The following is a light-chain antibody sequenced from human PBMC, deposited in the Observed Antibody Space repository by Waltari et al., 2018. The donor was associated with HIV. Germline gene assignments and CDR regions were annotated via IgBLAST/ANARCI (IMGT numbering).Light chain of an antibody. J-gene: IGLJ1*01. V-gene: IGLV2-11*01. Sequence: SALTQPRSVSGSPGQSVTISCTGTSTAVGGYNYVSWYQQHPGKAPKVRIYDVSKRPSGVPDRFSGSKSGNTASLTISGLQAEDEADYYCCSYAGSYTYVFGTGTKVTVL. CDR3: CSYAGSYTYV. CDR2: DVS. CDR1: STAVGGYNY.